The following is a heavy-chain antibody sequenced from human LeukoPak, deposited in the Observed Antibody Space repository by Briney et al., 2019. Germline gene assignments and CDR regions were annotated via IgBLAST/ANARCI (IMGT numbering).Heavy chain of an antibody. CDR2: IYFGDSDT. CDR1: GNTFSSYW. D-gene: IGHD3-3*01. V-gene: IGHV5-51*01. J-gene: IGHJ4*02. CDR3: ARNIKIGSGPDY. Sequence: GESLKISCRVSGNTFSSYWVGWVRQMPGKGLEWMGIIYFGDSDTTYSPSFQGQVTISADKSISTAYLQWRSLKASDTAMYYCARNIKIGSGPDYWGQGTLVTVSS.